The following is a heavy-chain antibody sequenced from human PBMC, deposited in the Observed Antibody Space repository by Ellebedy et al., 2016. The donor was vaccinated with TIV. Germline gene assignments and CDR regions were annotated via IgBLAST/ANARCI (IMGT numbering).Heavy chain of an antibody. V-gene: IGHV1-69*04. D-gene: IGHD3-16*01. CDR3: ARSHFGGSYDMDV. Sequence: AASVKVSCKASGGPFSSYAISWVRQAPGQGLEWMGRIHPILDIANYAQKFQGRVTITADKSTSTAYMDLSSLRSEDTAVYVCARSHFGGSYDMDVWGQGTTVTVSS. CDR1: GGPFSSYA. J-gene: IGHJ6*02. CDR2: IHPILDIA.